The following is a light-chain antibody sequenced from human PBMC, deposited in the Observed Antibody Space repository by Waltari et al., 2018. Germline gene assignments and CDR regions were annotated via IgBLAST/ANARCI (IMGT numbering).Light chain of an antibody. CDR3: SSYTSTRTLV. V-gene: IGLV2-14*03. J-gene: IGLJ2*01. CDR2: DVT. CDR1: SSDVGGYDS. Sequence: QSALTQPASVSGTPGQSITIPCTGTSSDVGGYDSVSWYQQHPGIAPKLLIYDVTYRPSGVSNRFSGSKSGNTASLTISGLQAEDEADYYCSSYTSTRTLVFGGGTKLTVL.